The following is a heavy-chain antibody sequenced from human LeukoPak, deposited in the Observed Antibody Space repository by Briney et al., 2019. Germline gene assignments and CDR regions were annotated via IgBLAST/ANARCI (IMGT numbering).Heavy chain of an antibody. D-gene: IGHD6-13*01. Sequence: GGSLRLSCAASGFTFSNYSMHWVRQAPGKGLEWVSVISFDGSAKYYADSVKGRFTISRDNSKNTLYLQMTSLRAEDTAVYYCAKDRVTAAGYYFDYWGQGTLVTVSS. V-gene: IGHV3-30*18. CDR2: ISFDGSAK. CDR3: AKDRVTAAGYYFDY. CDR1: GFTFSNYS. J-gene: IGHJ4*02.